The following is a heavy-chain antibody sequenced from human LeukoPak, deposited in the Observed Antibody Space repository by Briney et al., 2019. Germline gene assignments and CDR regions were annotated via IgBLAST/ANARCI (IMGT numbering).Heavy chain of an antibody. D-gene: IGHD1-26*01. CDR3: ARERSGSYYRWYFDL. Sequence: PSETLSLTCSVSGGSISSWKYYWGWIRQSPGKRLEWIGCVYNGGSTNYNPSLKSRVTMSVDTSKNQFSLKMSYVTAADTAMYYCARERSGSYYRWYFDLWGRGTLVTVSS. V-gene: IGHV4-61*01. J-gene: IGHJ2*01. CDR2: VYNGGST. CDR1: GGSISSWKYY.